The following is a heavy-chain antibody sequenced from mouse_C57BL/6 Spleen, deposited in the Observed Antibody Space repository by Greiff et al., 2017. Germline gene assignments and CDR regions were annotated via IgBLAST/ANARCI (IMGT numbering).Heavy chain of an antibody. CDR1: GYSITSGYY. Sequence: VQLKESGPGLVKPSQSLSLTCSVTGYSITSGYYWNWIRQFPGNKLEWMGYISYDGSNNYNPSLKNRISITRDTSKNQFFLKLNSVTTEDTATYYCARLLRFLDYWGQGTTLTVSS. CDR2: ISYDGSN. CDR3: ARLLRFLDY. V-gene: IGHV3-6*01. J-gene: IGHJ2*01. D-gene: IGHD1-1*01.